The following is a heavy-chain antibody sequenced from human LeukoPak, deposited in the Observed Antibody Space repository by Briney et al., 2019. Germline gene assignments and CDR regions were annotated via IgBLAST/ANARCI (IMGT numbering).Heavy chain of an antibody. CDR2: IRSKASGGAI. Sequence: GGSLSLSCTASGFNFGNYAMSWVRQAPGKGLEWLGFIRSKASGGAIEYDPSVDGRFTISRDDSKSIAYLQMTSLKTEDTATYFCTREVDGMSAYWGQGTLVTVSS. CDR3: TREVDGMSAY. V-gene: IGHV3-49*04. D-gene: IGHD1-14*01. J-gene: IGHJ4*02. CDR1: GFNFGNYA.